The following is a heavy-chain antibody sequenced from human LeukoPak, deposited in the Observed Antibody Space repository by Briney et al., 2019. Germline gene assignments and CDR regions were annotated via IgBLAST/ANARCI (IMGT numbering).Heavy chain of an antibody. J-gene: IGHJ5*02. D-gene: IGHD6-25*01. CDR1: GGSISSSSYY. V-gene: IGHV4-39*07. Sequence: PSETLSLTCTVSGGSISSSSYYWGWIRQPPGKGLEWIGSIYYSGSTYYNPSLKSRVTISVDTSKNQFSLKLSSVTAADTSVYYCARDHRGVYSSGLFGFDPWGQGTLVTVSS. CDR3: ARDHRGVYSSGLFGFDP. CDR2: IYYSGST.